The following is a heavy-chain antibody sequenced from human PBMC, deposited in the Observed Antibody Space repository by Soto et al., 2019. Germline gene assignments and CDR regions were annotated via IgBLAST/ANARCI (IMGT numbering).Heavy chain of an antibody. CDR1: GYSFASYW. CDR3: ARLLAECSASVGP. D-gene: IGHD2-15*01. J-gene: IGHJ5*02. Sequence: GESLKISCKGSGYSFASYWIGWVRQVPGKGLEWMGIIHPGDSDTRYSPSFRGQVTISADKSTSRAYLQWSSLEASDTAIYYCARLLAECSASVGPWGQGTLVTVSS. V-gene: IGHV5-51*01. CDR2: IHPGDSDT.